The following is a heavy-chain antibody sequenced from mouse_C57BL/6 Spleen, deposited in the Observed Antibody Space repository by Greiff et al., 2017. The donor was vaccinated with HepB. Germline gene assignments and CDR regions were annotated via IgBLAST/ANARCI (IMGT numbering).Heavy chain of an antibody. V-gene: IGHV1-81*01. CDR3: ARKATTVVNYFDY. Sequence: VKLMEYGAELARPGASVKLSCKASGYTFTSYGISWVKQRTGQGLEWIGEIYPRSGNTYYNEKFKGKATLTADKSSSTAYMELRSLTSEDSAVYFCARKATTVVNYFDYWGQGTTLTVSS. D-gene: IGHD1-1*01. J-gene: IGHJ2*01. CDR2: IYPRSGNT. CDR1: GYTFTSYG.